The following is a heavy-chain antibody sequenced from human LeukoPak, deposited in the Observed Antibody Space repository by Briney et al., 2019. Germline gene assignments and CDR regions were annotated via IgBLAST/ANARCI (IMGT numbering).Heavy chain of an antibody. V-gene: IGHV4-59*01. Sequence: SETLSLTCTVSGGSISSYYWSWIRQPPGKGLEWIGYIHYSGGTGYNPSLKSRVTMSVDTPNNQFSLRLRSVTAADTAVYYCARDLDSGSYAYWGQGALVTVSS. CDR1: GGSISSYY. J-gene: IGHJ4*02. D-gene: IGHD1-26*01. CDR2: IHYSGGT. CDR3: ARDLDSGSYAY.